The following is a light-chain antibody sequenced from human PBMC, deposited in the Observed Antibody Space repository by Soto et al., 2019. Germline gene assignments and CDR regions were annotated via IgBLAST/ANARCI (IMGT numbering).Light chain of an antibody. V-gene: IGKV3-15*01. CDR3: QQYKSWPIT. CDR2: GAS. Sequence: EILMTQSPVTLSVSPWEIDSLSCMASQSVRSSLAWYQHKPGQAPRLLIYGASTRAIGVPARFSGSGSGTEFTLTISSLQSEDFAIHYCQQYKSWPITFGQGTRLEIK. CDR1: QSVRSS. J-gene: IGKJ5*01.